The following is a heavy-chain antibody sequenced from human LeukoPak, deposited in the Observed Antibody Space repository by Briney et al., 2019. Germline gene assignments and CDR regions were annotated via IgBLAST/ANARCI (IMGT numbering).Heavy chain of an antibody. CDR1: GYSISNGYY. D-gene: IGHD3-10*01. CDR3: ASSGNYYGSGSGDYFDY. Sequence: SEPLSLTCTVSGYSISNGYYWGWIRQPPGKGLEWIGSIYHSGSTYYNPSLKSRVTISVDTSRNQFSLKLSSVTAADTAVYYCASSGNYYGSGSGDYFDYWGQGTLVTVSS. V-gene: IGHV4-38-2*02. CDR2: IYHSGST. J-gene: IGHJ4*02.